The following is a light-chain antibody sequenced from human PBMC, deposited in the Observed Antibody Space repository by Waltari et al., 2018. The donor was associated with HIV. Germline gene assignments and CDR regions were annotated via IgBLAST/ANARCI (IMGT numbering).Light chain of an antibody. CDR1: LSLTYASNNKNY. J-gene: IGKJ1*01. CDR2: WAS. Sequence: DIVMNQSPDSLALSLVERATINRKSSLSLTYASNNKNYLTWYQQKPGQPPKLLIYWASTRESGVPDRFSGSGSGTDFTLTINGLQAEDVAVYYCQQYYGTPWAFGQGTKVEIK. V-gene: IGKV4-1*01. CDR3: QQYYGTPWA.